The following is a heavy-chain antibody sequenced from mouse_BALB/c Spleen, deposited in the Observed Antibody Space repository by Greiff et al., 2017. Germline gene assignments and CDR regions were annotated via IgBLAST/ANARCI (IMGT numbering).Heavy chain of an antibody. D-gene: IGHD2-14*01. CDR3: ARVAYYRYDVYFDY. CDR2: ISYDGSN. CDR1: GYSITSGYY. J-gene: IGHJ2*01. V-gene: IGHV3-6*02. Sequence: EVKLLESGPGLVKPSQSLSLTCSVTGYSITSGYYWNWIRQFPGNKLEWMGYISYDGSNNYNPSLKNRISITRDTSKNQFFLKLNSVTTEDTATYYCARVAYYRYDVYFDYWGQGTTLTVSS.